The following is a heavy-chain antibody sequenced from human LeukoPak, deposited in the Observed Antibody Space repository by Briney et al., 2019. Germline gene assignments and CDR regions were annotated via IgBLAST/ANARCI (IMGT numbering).Heavy chain of an antibody. CDR2: ISYDGSNK. D-gene: IGHD3-9*01. V-gene: IGHV3-30*04. CDR3: ARVLNPTYYDILTGFPLAGY. J-gene: IGHJ4*02. Sequence: PGGSLRLSCAASGFTFSSHAMHWVRQAPGKGLEWVAVISYDGSNKYYADSVKGRFTISRDNSKNTLYLQMNSLRLDDTAVYYCARVLNPTYYDILTGFPLAGYWGQGTLVTVSS. CDR1: GFTFSSHA.